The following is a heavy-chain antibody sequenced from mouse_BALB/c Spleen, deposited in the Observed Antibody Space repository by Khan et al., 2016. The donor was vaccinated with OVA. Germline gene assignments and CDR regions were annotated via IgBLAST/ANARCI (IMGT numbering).Heavy chain of an antibody. D-gene: IGHD1-2*01. CDR3: ARRNYFGYTFAY. Sequence: QVQLQQSGAELARPGASVKLSCKASGYTFTDYYINWVKLRTGQGLEWIGEISPGSGDTYYNERFKGKATLTADKSSSTAYMQLSSLTSEASAVYFCARRNYFGYTFAYWYQGTLVTVSA. CDR1: GYTFTDYY. CDR2: ISPGSGDT. V-gene: IGHV1-77*01. J-gene: IGHJ3*01.